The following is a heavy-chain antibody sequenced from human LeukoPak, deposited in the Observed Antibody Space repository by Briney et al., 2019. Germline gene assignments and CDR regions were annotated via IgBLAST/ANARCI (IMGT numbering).Heavy chain of an antibody. CDR1: GFTFSSYS. J-gene: IGHJ5*02. CDR3: AREGITMIVA. Sequence: PGGSLRLPCAASGFTFSSYSMNWVRQAPGKGLEWVSSISSSSSYIYYADSVKGRFTISRDNAKNSLYLQMNSLRAEDTAVYYCAREGITMIVAWGQGTLVTVSS. D-gene: IGHD3-22*01. V-gene: IGHV3-21*01. CDR2: ISSSSSYI.